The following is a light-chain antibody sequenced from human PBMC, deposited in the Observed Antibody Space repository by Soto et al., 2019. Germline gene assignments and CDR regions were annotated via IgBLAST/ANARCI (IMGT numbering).Light chain of an antibody. V-gene: IGKV3-15*01. CDR2: GAS. CDR3: QQYNNWPQT. CDR1: QSVATN. J-gene: IGKJ1*01. Sequence: EAVLTQSLATLSVSPGERATLSCRASQSVATNVAWYQQRPGQAPRLLIYGASKRAIGLPARFSGSGSGTEFTLTITSLQSEDFAVYYCQQYNNWPQTFGQGTKVEIK.